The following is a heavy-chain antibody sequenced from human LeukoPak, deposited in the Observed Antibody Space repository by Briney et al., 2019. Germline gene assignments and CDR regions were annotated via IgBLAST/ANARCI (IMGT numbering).Heavy chain of an antibody. CDR1: GGSISSSSYY. Sequence: SETLSLTCTVSGGSISSSSYYWGWIRQPPGKGLDWIGSIYYSGSTYYNPSLKSRVTISVDTSKNQFSLKLSSVTAADTAVYYCASSNGYSYGYSAYYYYMDVWGKGTTVTVSS. D-gene: IGHD5-18*01. CDR3: ASSNGYSYGYSAYYYYMDV. CDR2: IYYSGST. V-gene: IGHV4-39*07. J-gene: IGHJ6*03.